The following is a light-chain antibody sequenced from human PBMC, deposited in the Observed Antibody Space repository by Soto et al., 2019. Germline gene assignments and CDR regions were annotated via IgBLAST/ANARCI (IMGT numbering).Light chain of an antibody. CDR1: QSVSSSY. V-gene: IGKV3-20*01. Sequence: EIVLTQSPGTLSLSPGERANLSCRASQSVSSSYLAWYQQKPGQAPRLLIYGASSRATGIPDRFSGSGSGTDFTLTISRLEPEDFAVYYCHQYGTSPSTFGQGTKVDIK. CDR3: HQYGTSPST. J-gene: IGKJ1*01. CDR2: GAS.